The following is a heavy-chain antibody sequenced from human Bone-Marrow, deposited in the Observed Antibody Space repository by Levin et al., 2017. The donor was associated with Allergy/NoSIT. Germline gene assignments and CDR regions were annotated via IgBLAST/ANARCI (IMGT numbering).Heavy chain of an antibody. J-gene: IGHJ6*02. Sequence: GESLKISCAASGFTFSSYGMHWVRQAPGKGLEWVAVIWYDGSNKYYADSVKGRFTISRDNSKNTLYLQMNSLRAEDTAVYYCARDLTTVVTSDDYYYYGMDVWGQGTTVTVSS. CDR2: IWYDGSNK. D-gene: IGHD4-23*01. V-gene: IGHV3-33*01. CDR1: GFTFSSYG. CDR3: ARDLTTVVTSDDYYYYGMDV.